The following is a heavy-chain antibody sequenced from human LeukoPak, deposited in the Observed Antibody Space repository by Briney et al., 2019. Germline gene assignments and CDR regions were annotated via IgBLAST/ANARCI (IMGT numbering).Heavy chain of an antibody. CDR2: INHSGST. V-gene: IGHV4-34*01. J-gene: IGHJ4*02. Sequence: SETLSLTCAVYGGSFSGYYWSWLRQPPGKGLEWIGEINHSGSTNYNPSLKSRVSISVDTSKNQFSLKLSSVTAADTAVYYCARWETTGNFDYWGQGTLVTVSS. CDR3: ARWETTGNFDY. D-gene: IGHD4-17*01. CDR1: GGSFSGYY.